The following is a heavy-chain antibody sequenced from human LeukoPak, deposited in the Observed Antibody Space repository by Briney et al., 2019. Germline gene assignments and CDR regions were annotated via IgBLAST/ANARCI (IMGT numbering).Heavy chain of an antibody. CDR3: ARVPLGTGRYFDWLPTG. V-gene: IGHV1-8*01. CDR1: GYTFTSYD. J-gene: IGHJ4*02. Sequence: ASVKVSCKASGYTFTSYDINWVRQATGQGLEWRGWMNPNSGNTGYAQKFQGRVTMTRNTSISTAYMELSSLRSEDTAVYYCARVPLGTGRYFDWLPTGWGQGTLVTVSS. CDR2: MNPNSGNT. D-gene: IGHD3-9*01.